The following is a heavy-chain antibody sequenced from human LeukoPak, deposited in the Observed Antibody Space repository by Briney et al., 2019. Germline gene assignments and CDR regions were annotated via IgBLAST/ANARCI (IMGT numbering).Heavy chain of an antibody. V-gene: IGHV1-2*02. CDR2: INPNSGGT. CDR1: GYTFTGYY. Sequence: ASVKVSCKASGYTFTGYYMHWVRQAPGQGLEWMGWINPNSGGTNYAQKFQGRVTMTRDTSISTAYMELSRLRSDDTAVYYCANLAFYPLPVAYDGMDVWGQGTTVTVSS. CDR3: ANLAFYPLPVAYDGMDV. J-gene: IGHJ6*02. D-gene: IGHD1-26*01.